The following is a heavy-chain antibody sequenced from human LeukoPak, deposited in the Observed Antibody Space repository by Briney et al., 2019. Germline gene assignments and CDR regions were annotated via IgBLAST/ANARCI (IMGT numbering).Heavy chain of an antibody. J-gene: IGHJ4*02. Sequence: EASVKVSCKASGYTFTSYYMHWVRQAPGQGLEWMGIINPSGGSTSYAQKFQGRVTMTRDTSTSTVYMELSSLRSEDTAVYYCARDRVGYQLSRGYYFHYWGQGTLVTVSS. V-gene: IGHV1-46*01. CDR3: ARDRVGYQLSRGYYFHY. D-gene: IGHD2-2*01. CDR2: INPSGGST. CDR1: GYTFTSYY.